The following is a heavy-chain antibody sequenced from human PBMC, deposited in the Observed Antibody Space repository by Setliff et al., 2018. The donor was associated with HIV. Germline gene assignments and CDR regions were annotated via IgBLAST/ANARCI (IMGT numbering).Heavy chain of an antibody. CDR1: GGSISSDVYY. CDR3: ARRGEDCSRTSCYAFDV. Sequence: KPSETLSLTCTVSGGSISSDVYYWGWIRQPPGKALEWIGDIHYTGSTHYNMSLTSRVTMSVDTSKNQFSLGLNSVTAVDTAVYYCARRGEDCSRTSCYAFDVWGQGAMVTVSS. J-gene: IGHJ3*01. D-gene: IGHD2-2*01. V-gene: IGHV4-39*01. CDR2: IHYTGST.